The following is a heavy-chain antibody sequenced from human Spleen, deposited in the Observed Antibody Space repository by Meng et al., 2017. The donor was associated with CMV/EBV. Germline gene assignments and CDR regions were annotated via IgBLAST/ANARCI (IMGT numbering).Heavy chain of an antibody. CDR3: ARDNARYCSTTSCHTSFGMDV. CDR1: GGSISSSSYY. CDR2: LYQSGST. V-gene: IGHV4-39*07. D-gene: IGHD2-2*01. J-gene: IGHJ6*02. Sequence: SETLSLTCSVSGGSISSSSYYWGWIRQPPGKGLEWIGSLYQSGSTFYNPSLKSRVTISVDTSKNQFSLKLRSVTAADTAVYYCARDNARYCSTTSCHTSFGMDVWGQGTTVTVSS.